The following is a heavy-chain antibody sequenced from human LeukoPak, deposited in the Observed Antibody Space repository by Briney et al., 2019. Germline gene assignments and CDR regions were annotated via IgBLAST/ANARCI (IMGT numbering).Heavy chain of an antibody. Sequence: ASVKVSCKVSGYTLTELSMHWVRQAPGKGLEWMGGFDPEDSETIYAKKFQGRVTMTRNTSISTAYMELSSLRSEDTAVYYCARDNGGTAMAYYYYYYMDVWGKGTTVTISS. J-gene: IGHJ6*03. CDR2: FDPEDSET. D-gene: IGHD5-18*01. CDR3: ARDNGGTAMAYYYYYYMDV. V-gene: IGHV1-24*01. CDR1: GYTLTELS.